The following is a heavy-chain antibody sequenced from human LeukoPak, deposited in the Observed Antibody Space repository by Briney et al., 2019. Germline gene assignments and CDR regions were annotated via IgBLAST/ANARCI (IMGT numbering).Heavy chain of an antibody. J-gene: IGHJ6*03. CDR1: GYTFTSYD. CDR3: ARVRGGWNYMDV. D-gene: IGHD1-26*01. Sequence: GASVKVSCKASGYTFTSYDINWVRQATGQGPEWMGWMNPNSGNTGYAQKFQGRVTMTRNTSISTAYMELSSLRSEDTAVYYCARVRGGWNYMDVWGKGTTVTVSS. CDR2: MNPNSGNT. V-gene: IGHV1-8*01.